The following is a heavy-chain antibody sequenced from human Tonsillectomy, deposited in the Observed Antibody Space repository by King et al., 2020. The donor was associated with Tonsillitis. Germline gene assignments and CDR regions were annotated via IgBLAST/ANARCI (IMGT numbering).Heavy chain of an antibody. CDR1: GFTFDDYA. CDR3: AKTQYYYDSSGYYPQGWYFDL. D-gene: IGHD3-22*01. CDR2: ISWNSGSI. V-gene: IGHV3-9*01. J-gene: IGHJ2*01. Sequence: DVQLVESGGGLVQPGRSLRLSCAASGFTFDDYAMHWVRQAPGKGLEWVSGISWNSGSIGYADSVKGRFTISRDNANNSLYLLMNSLRAEDTALYYCAKTQYYYDSSGYYPQGWYFDLWGRGTLVTVSS.